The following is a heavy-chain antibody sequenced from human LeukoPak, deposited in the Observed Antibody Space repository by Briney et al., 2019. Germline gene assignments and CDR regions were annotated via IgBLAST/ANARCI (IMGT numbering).Heavy chain of an antibody. J-gene: IGHJ4*02. CDR3: ARGIRASYSSSTGFYFDY. D-gene: IGHD6-6*01. Sequence: SETLSLTCTVSGGSVSSGSYYWSWIRQPPGKGLEWIGYIYYSGSTNYNPSLKSRVTISVDTSKNQFSLKLSSVTAAGTAVYYCARGIRASYSSSTGFYFDYWGQGTLVTVSS. CDR1: GGSVSSGSYY. V-gene: IGHV4-61*01. CDR2: IYYSGST.